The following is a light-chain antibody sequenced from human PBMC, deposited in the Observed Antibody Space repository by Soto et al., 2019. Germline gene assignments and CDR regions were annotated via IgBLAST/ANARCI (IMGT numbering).Light chain of an antibody. J-gene: IGKJ1*01. CDR3: QHYNDYSRI. CDR2: MAS. V-gene: IGKV1-5*03. Sequence: DIQMTQSPSTLSASIGDRVTITCRASQSISSWLAWYQQKPGKAPKLLIYMASNLQSGVPSRFSGSGSGTEFPLTISSLQPDDFATSYCQHYNDYSRIFGQGTKVEIK. CDR1: QSISSW.